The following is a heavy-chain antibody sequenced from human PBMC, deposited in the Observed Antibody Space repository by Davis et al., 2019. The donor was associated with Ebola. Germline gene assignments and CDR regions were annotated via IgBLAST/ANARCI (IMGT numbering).Heavy chain of an antibody. Sequence: GESLKISCAASGFTFSSYAMSWVRQAPGKGLEWVSAIRGSGGSTYYADSVKGRFTISRDNSKNTLYLQMSSLRAEDTAVYDCVKGGVVVPAAFDIWGQGTMVTVSS. V-gene: IGHV3-23*01. D-gene: IGHD2-2*01. CDR1: GFTFSSYA. CDR3: VKGGVVVPAAFDI. J-gene: IGHJ3*02. CDR2: IRGSGGST.